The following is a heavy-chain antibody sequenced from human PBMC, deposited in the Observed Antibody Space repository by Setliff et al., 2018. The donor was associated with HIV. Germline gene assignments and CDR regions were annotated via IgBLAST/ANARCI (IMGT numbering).Heavy chain of an antibody. CDR2: IYYSGNT. V-gene: IGHV4-59*01. CDR1: GGSLNNYY. Sequence: KSSETLSLTCFVSGGSLNNYYWSWLRQPPGKELEWIAYIYYSGNTNYNPSLKSRVTISVDTSRNQFSLKLNSVTAADTAVYYYARTPSRGGFDYWGQGTLVTVSS. CDR3: ARTPSRGGFDY. D-gene: IGHD3-16*01. J-gene: IGHJ4*02.